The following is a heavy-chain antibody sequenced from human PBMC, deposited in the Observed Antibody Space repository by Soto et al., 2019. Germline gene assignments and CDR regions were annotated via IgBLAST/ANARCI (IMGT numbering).Heavy chain of an antibody. Sequence: ASVKVSCKAFGYTFTGYYMHWVRQAPGQGLEWMGWINPNSGGTNYAQKFQGWVTMTRDTSISTAYMELSRLRSDDTAVYYCARVRGVLPADDAFDIWGQGTMVTV. J-gene: IGHJ3*02. CDR1: GYTFTGYY. D-gene: IGHD2-2*01. CDR3: ARVRGVLPADDAFDI. CDR2: INPNSGGT. V-gene: IGHV1-2*04.